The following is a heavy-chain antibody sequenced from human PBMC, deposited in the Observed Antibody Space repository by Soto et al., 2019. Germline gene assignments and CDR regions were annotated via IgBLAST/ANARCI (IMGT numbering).Heavy chain of an antibody. J-gene: IGHJ3*02. D-gene: IGHD3-16*02. CDR3: AKAALTFGGVIVIVSAFDI. CDR2: ISWDGGTT. CDR1: GFSFDDYT. Sequence: EVQLVESGGVVVQPGGSLRLSCAASGFSFDDYTMHWVRQAPGKGLEWVSLISWDGGTTYYADSVKGRFTISRDNSKNSLYRQMNSLRTEDTALYYCAKAALTFGGVIVIVSAFDIWGQGTMVTVSS. V-gene: IGHV3-43*01.